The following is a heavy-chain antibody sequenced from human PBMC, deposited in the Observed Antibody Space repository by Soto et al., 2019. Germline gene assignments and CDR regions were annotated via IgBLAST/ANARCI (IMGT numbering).Heavy chain of an antibody. V-gene: IGHV3-23*01. CDR2: ISGSGDRT. CDR1: GFTFSSYA. D-gene: IGHD2-8*01. CDR3: AKMNGPPH. J-gene: IGHJ4*02. Sequence: EVQLLESGGGLVQPGGSLRLSCAASGFTFSSYAMSWVRQAPGKGLEWVSAISGSGDRTYYADSVKGRFTISRDNSRNMLYMQMNSLRGEDTAVYFCAKMNGPPHWGQGTLVTVSS.